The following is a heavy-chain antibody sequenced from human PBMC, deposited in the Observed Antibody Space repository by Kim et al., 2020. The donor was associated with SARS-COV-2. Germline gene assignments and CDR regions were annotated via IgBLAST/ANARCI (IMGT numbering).Heavy chain of an antibody. J-gene: IGHJ4*02. V-gene: IGHV3-33*06. Sequence: GGSLRLSCAASGFIFRNYGMHWVRQAPGKGLEWVAVIWYDGSNKYYADSVKGRFTISRDNSKNTLYLQMNSLRAEDTAVNYCAKAPADGDYYYWGQGTLVTVSS. CDR3: AKAPADGDYYY. CDR2: IWYDGSNK. D-gene: IGHD4-17*01. CDR1: GFIFRNYG.